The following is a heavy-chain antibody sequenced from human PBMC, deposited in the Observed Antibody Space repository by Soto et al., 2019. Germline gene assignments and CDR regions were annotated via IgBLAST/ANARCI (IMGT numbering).Heavy chain of an antibody. Sequence: SETLSLTCAVYGGSFSGYYWSWIRQPPGKGLEWIGEINHSGSTNYNPSLKSRVTISVDTSKNQFSLKLSSVTAADTAVYYCARQAGYYGSGSYYKITRNYYYYYMDVWGKGTTVTVSS. CDR3: ARQAGYYGSGSYYKITRNYYYYYMDV. CDR1: GGSFSGYY. CDR2: INHSGST. D-gene: IGHD3-10*01. V-gene: IGHV4-34*01. J-gene: IGHJ6*03.